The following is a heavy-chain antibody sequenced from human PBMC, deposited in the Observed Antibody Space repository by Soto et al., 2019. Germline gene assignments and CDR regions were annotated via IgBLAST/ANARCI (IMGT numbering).Heavy chain of an antibody. Sequence: QVQLQESGPGLVKPSGTLSLTCAVSGGSISSSNWWSWVRQPPGKGLEWIGEIYHSGSTNYNPSLKSRVTISIDRSKHQFSLNLNSVTAADTAVYYCARGGDGYSSFFDYWGQGTLVTVSS. CDR2: IYHSGST. D-gene: IGHD4-4*01. V-gene: IGHV4-4*02. CDR3: ARGGDGYSSFFDY. J-gene: IGHJ4*02. CDR1: GGSISSSNW.